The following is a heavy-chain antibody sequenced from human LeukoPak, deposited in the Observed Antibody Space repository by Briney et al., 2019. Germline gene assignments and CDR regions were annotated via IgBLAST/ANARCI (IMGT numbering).Heavy chain of an antibody. D-gene: IGHD4-17*01. J-gene: IGHJ4*02. CDR1: VDSSNNFY. V-gene: IGHV4-4*07. CDR2: IFSRGLP. CDR3: ARGREYGDFLDS. Sequence: SETLSLTCTFSVDSSNNFYWNWIRQPAGTGLEWIGRIFSRGLPNYNPSLISRVSMSVDTSKKQFSLKPTSVTAADSAVYYCARGREYGDFLDSWGQGTLVTVSS.